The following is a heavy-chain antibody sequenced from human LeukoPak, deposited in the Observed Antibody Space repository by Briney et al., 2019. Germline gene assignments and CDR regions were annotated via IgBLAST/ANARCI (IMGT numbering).Heavy chain of an antibody. V-gene: IGHV1-24*01. CDR3: AIHYYGSGSYLRD. CDR1: GYTLIQLS. CDR2: FDLEDGET. Sequence: ASVKVSCKVSGYTLIQLSMHWVRQAPGKGLEWMGGFDLEDGETVYAQKFQGRVTMTQDTSTDTAYMEVSSLRSEDTAVYYGAIHYYGSGSYLRDWGQGTLVTVSS. D-gene: IGHD3-10*01. J-gene: IGHJ4*02.